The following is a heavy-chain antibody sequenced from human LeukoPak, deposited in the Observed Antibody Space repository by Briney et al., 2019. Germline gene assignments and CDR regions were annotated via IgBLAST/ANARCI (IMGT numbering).Heavy chain of an antibody. J-gene: IGHJ6*03. CDR2: INHRGST. Sequence: SETLSLTCAVYGGPFSGYYWSWIRQPPGKGLEWIGEINHRGSTNYNPSLKSRVTISVDTSKNQFSLQLNSVTPEDTAVYYCARVPRQGPYGDGGYFYFYMDAWRTGTPVPVYS. CDR3: ARVPRQGPYGDGGYFYFYMDA. V-gene: IGHV4-34*01. CDR1: GGPFSGYY. D-gene: IGHD4-17*01.